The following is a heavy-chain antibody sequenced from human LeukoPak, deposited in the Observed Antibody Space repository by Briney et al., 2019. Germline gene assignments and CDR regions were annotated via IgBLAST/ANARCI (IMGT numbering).Heavy chain of an antibody. V-gene: IGHV3-23*01. CDR1: GFTFSSYV. Sequence: GGSLRLSCAASGFTFSSYVMTWVRKPPGKGLEWVSSLSGGGGVAYYADSVKGRFTISRDNSKNTLFLQMNSLRAEDAAVYYCAKDSRVVTDTPGDYWGQGTLVTVSS. CDR2: LSGGGGVA. CDR3: AKDSRVVTDTPGDY. J-gene: IGHJ4*02. D-gene: IGHD4-23*01.